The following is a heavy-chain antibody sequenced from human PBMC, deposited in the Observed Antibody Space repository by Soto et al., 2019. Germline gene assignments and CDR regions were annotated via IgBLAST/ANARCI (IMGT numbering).Heavy chain of an antibody. CDR2: ISGTGDTT. D-gene: IGHD3-9*01. Sequence: WGSLRLSCAASGFTFISYAISCFRQAPGKGLEWVSVISGTGDTTYNADSVKGRFTISRDDAENSVFLQMDSLRVEDTAIYFCATRSTDYYFYWGQGTLVTVSS. V-gene: IGHV3-23*01. J-gene: IGHJ4*02. CDR3: ATRSTDYYFY. CDR1: GFTFISYA.